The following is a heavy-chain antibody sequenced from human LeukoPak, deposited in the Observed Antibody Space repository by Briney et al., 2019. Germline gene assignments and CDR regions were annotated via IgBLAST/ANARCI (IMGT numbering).Heavy chain of an antibody. Sequence: GGSLRLSCAASGFIFSDYYMSWIRQAPGKGLEWVSAISGSGGSTYYADSVKGRFTISRDNSKNTLYLQMNSLRAEDTAVYYCAKVRDIVVVPAVGGMDVWGQGTTVTVSS. D-gene: IGHD2-2*01. CDR2: ISGSGGST. CDR1: GFIFSDYY. V-gene: IGHV3-23*01. CDR3: AKVRDIVVVPAVGGMDV. J-gene: IGHJ6*02.